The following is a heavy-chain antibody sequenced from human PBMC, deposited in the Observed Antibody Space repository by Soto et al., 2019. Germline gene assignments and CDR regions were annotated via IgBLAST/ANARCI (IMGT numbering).Heavy chain of an antibody. Sequence: GGSLRLSCAASGFTFSGSAMHWVRQASGKGLEWVGRIRSKANSYATAYAASVKGRFTISGDDSKNTAYLQMNSLKTEDTAVYYCTVWDRDGYNFQYYYGMDVWGQGTTVTVSS. CDR3: TVWDRDGYNFQYYYGMDV. J-gene: IGHJ6*02. CDR1: GFTFSGSA. CDR2: IRSKANSYAT. V-gene: IGHV3-73*01. D-gene: IGHD5-12*01.